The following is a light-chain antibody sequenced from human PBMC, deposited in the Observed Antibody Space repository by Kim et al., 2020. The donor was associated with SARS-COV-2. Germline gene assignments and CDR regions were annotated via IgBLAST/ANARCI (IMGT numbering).Light chain of an antibody. CDR2: DDD. Sequence: SYELTQPPSVSVAPGETARITCGGNNIGSKSLHWYQKKPGQAPVVVVYDDDDRPSGIPDRVSGSNSGNTATLTISRVEAGDEADYYCQVWDSTIYHVVF. CDR3: QVWDSTIYHVV. J-gene: IGLJ3*02. V-gene: IGLV3-21*02. CDR1: NIGSKS.